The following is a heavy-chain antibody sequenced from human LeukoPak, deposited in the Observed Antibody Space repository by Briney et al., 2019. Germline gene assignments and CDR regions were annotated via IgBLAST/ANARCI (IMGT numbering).Heavy chain of an antibody. V-gene: IGHV4-39*01. CDR1: GGSISSSSYY. Sequence: PSETLSLTCTVSGGSISSSSYYWGWIRQPPGKGLEWIGSIYYSGSTYYNPSLKSRVTISVDTSKNQFSLKLSSVTAADTAVYYCARHDSDFWSGSFDYWGQGTLVTVSP. CDR2: IYYSGST. CDR3: ARHDSDFWSGSFDY. J-gene: IGHJ4*02. D-gene: IGHD3-3*01.